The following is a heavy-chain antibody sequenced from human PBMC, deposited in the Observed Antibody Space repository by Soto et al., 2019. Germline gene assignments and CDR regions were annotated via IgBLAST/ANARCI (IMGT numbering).Heavy chain of an antibody. CDR2: LSPSVTS. Sequence: PSETLSLTCHVSSFAISRGYYRSGVRQPPGKGLEWIGRLSPSVTSSHPPPLESRLTLSIDTSKNQFPLNLASVTAADKPLSYCAREKVGTTFFANWGQGTQVTVSS. J-gene: IGHJ4*02. D-gene: IGHD1-1*01. CDR1: SFAISRGYY. V-gene: IGHV4-38-2*02. CDR3: AREKVGTTFFAN.